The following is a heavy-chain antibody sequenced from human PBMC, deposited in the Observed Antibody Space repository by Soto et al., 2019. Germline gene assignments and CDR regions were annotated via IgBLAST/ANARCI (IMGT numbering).Heavy chain of an antibody. V-gene: IGHV4-59*08. CDR1: GGSISSYY. CDR2: IHYTGGT. Sequence: PSETLSLTCTVSGGSISSYYWGWIRQPPGKGLEWIGYIHYTGGTNYTPSLKSRVTISADTSNNQFSLRLNSVTAADTAVYYCARQHYYDSSGYYTWNWGQGTLVTVSS. J-gene: IGHJ4*02. CDR3: ARQHYYDSSGYYTWN. D-gene: IGHD3-22*01.